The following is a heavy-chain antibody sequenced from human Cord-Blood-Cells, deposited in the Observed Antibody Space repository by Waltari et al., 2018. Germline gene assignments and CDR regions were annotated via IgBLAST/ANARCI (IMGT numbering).Heavy chain of an antibody. CDR1: GGSISSSSYY. J-gene: IGHJ5*02. D-gene: IGHD6-13*01. Sequence: QLQLQESGPGLVKPSETLSLTCTVSGGSISSSSYYWGWIRQPPGKGLEWIGSIYYSGGTYSNPSLKSRVTISVDTSKNQFSLKLSSVTAADTAVYYCARQDSSSWYWFDPWGQGTLVTVSS. CDR2: IYYSGGT. V-gene: IGHV4-39*07. CDR3: ARQDSSSWYWFDP.